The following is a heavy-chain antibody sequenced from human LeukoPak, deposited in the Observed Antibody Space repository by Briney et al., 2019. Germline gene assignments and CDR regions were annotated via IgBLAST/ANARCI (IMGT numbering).Heavy chain of an antibody. Sequence: SETLSLTCTVSGGSISSGGYYWSWIRQPPGKGLEWIGYIYHSGSTYYNPSLKSRVTISVDRSKNQFSLKLSSVSAADTAVYYCAREGLGTYIWGQGTMVTVSS. CDR1: GGSISSGGYY. V-gene: IGHV4-30-2*01. J-gene: IGHJ3*02. CDR2: IYHSGST. D-gene: IGHD1-1*01. CDR3: AREGLGTYI.